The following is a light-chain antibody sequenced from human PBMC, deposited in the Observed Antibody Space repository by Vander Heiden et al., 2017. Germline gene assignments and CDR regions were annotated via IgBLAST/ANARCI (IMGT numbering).Light chain of an antibody. J-gene: IGLJ2*01. CDR1: SSNSGNNY. CDR2: DNN. Sequence: QSVLPHPPPVSAAPGQKVTLSCSGSSSNSGNNYVAWYQQLPGTAPKLLIYDNNKRPSGIPDRFSGSKAGTSATLGSTGLQSGDEADYYCGTWDSSLSAVVVGGGTKLTVL. CDR3: GTWDSSLSAVV. V-gene: IGLV1-51*01.